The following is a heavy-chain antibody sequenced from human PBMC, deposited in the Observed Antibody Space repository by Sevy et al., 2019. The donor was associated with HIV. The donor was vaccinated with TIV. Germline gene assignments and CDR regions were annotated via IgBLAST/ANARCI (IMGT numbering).Heavy chain of an antibody. J-gene: IGHJ4*02. CDR1: GFTFNTYG. D-gene: IGHD6-19*01. CDR3: ARDLGIAVAPDY. Sequence: GGSLRLSCAASGFTFNTYGMHWVRQAPGKGLEWVALIYYDGNNKVYADSVKGRFIISRDNSKNTLFLQMNSLRAEDTAFYYCARDLGIAVAPDYWGQGTLVTVSS. V-gene: IGHV3-33*01. CDR2: IYYDGNNK.